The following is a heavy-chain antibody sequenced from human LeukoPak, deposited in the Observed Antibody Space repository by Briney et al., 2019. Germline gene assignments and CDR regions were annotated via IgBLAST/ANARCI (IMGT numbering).Heavy chain of an antibody. CDR3: VKEGTVTLDY. J-gene: IGHJ4*02. D-gene: IGHD4-17*01. V-gene: IGHV3-21*01. Sequence: GGSLRLSCAASGFTFSSYNMKWVRQAPGRGLECVSSISISGDFIYYADSVEGRFTISRDNAKNSLYLQMNSPRAEDTAVYYCVKEGTVTLDYWGQGTLVTVSS. CDR2: ISISGDFI. CDR1: GFTFSSYN.